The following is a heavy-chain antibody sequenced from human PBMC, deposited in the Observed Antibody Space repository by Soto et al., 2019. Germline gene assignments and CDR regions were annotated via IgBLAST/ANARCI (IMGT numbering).Heavy chain of an antibody. CDR1: GFLFSDHY. CDR3: AKDATRTSGWYYFDY. J-gene: IGHJ4*02. V-gene: IGHV3-11*01. D-gene: IGHD6-19*01. Sequence: VGSLRLSCAASGFLFSDHYMTWIRQARWKWPEWISYISSTTTYYTDSVKGRFIISRDNSKKILYLQMNSLRTEDTAIYYCAKDATRTSGWYYFDYWGRGALVTVSS. CDR2: ISSTTT.